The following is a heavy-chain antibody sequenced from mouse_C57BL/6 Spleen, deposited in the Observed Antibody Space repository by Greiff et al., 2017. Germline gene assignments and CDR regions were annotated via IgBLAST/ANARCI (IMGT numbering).Heavy chain of an antibody. CDR3: AYDYAMDY. CDR2: INPYNGGT. D-gene: IGHD1-1*01. V-gene: IGHV1-19*01. J-gene: IGHJ4*01. Sequence: VQLQQSGPVLVKPGASVKMSCKASGYTFTDYYMNWVKQSHGKSLEWIGVINPYNGGTGYNQKLKGKATLTVDKSSSTAYMELNSLTSEDSAVYYCAYDYAMDYWGQGTSVTVSS. CDR1: GYTFTDYY.